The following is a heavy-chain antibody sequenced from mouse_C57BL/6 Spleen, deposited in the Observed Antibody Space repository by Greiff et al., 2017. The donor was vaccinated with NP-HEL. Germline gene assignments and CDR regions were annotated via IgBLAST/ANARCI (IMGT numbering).Heavy chain of an antibody. CDR1: GYAFSSSW. CDR3: ARSAVVASYYYAMDY. V-gene: IGHV1-82*01. Sequence: QVQLQQSGPELVKPGASVKISCKASGYAFSSSWMNWVKQRPGKGLEWIGRIYPGDGDTNYNGKFKGKATLTADKSSSTAYMQLSSLTSEDSAVYFCARSAVVASYYYAMDYWGQGTSVTVSS. D-gene: IGHD1-1*01. CDR2: IYPGDGDT. J-gene: IGHJ4*01.